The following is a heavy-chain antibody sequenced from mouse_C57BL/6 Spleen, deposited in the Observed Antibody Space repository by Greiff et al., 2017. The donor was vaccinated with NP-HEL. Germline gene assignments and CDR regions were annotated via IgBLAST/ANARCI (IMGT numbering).Heavy chain of an antibody. Sequence: VQLQQPGAELVKPGASVKVSCKASGYTFTSYWMHWVKQRPGQGLEWIGRIHPSDIDTNYNQKFKGKATLTVDKSSSTAYMQLSSLTSEDSAVYYCAIEAGTDAMDYWGQGTSVTVSS. CDR3: AIEAGTDAMDY. CDR2: IHPSDIDT. D-gene: IGHD4-1*01. V-gene: IGHV1-74*01. CDR1: GYTFTSYW. J-gene: IGHJ4*01.